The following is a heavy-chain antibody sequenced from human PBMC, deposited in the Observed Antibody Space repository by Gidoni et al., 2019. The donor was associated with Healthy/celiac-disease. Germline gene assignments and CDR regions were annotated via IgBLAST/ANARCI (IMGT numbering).Heavy chain of an antibody. CDR3: ARDSFQFYLYCSSTSCYDGMDV. CDR1: GFPFSSYS. CDR2: ISSSSSYI. V-gene: IGHV3-21*01. J-gene: IGHJ6*02. Sequence: EVQLVESGGGLVKPGGSLRLSCAASGFPFSSYSMNWVRQAPGKGLEWVSSISSSSSYIYYADSVKGRFTISRDNAKNSLYLQMNSLRAEDTAVYYCARDSFQFYLYCSSTSCYDGMDVWGQGTTVTVSS. D-gene: IGHD2-2*01.